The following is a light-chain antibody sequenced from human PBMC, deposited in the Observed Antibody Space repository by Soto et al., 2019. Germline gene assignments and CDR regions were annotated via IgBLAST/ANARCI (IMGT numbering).Light chain of an antibody. CDR3: KSYTTSSTYV. CDR2: EVS. V-gene: IGLV2-14*01. CDR1: SSDVGAYNY. Sequence: QSVLTQPASVSGSPGQSITISCTGTSSDVGAYNYVSWYQQHPGKAPKLIIYEVSNRPSGVSNRFSGSKSGNTASLTISGLQAEDEADYFCKSYTTSSTYVFGPGTKVTVL. J-gene: IGLJ1*01.